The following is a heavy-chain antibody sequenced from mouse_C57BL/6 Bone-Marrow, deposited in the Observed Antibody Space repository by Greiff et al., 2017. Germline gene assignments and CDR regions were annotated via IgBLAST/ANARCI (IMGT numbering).Heavy chain of an antibody. V-gene: IGHV1-26*01. CDR3: ASYSNFNYYAMDY. J-gene: IGHJ4*01. CDR1: GYTFTDYY. Sequence: VQLQQSGPELVKPGASVKISCKASGYTFTDYYMNWVKQSHGKSLEWIGDINPNNGGTSYNQKFKGKATLTVDKSSSTAYMELRSLTSEDSAVYYFASYSNFNYYAMDYWGQGTSVTVSS. CDR2: INPNNGGT. D-gene: IGHD2-5*01.